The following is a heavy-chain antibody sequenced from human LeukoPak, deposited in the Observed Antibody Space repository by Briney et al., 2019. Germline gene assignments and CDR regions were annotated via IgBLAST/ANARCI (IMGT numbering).Heavy chain of an antibody. CDR1: GFTFSSYA. D-gene: IGHD4-11*01. J-gene: IGHJ4*02. CDR3: TKETTVTNTGFDS. CDR2: ISYDGSNK. V-gene: IGHV3-30-3*01. Sequence: GGSLRLSCAASGFTFSSYAMHWVRQAPGKGLEWVAVISYDGSNKYYADPVKGRFTISRDNAKNSLYLQMNSLRAEDTALYYCTKETTVTNTGFDSWGQGTLVTVSS.